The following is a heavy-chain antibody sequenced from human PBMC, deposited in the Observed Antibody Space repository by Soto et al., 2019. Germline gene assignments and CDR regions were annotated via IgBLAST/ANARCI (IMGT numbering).Heavy chain of an antibody. J-gene: IGHJ5*02. D-gene: IGHD3-9*01. Sequence: QVQLVQSGAEVKKPGASVKVSCKASGYTFTSYGISWVRQAPGQGLEWMGWISAYNGNTNYAQKLQGRVTMTTDTATSTAYMELRSLRSDDTAVYYCARAWISLYYDIDWFDPWGQGTLVTVSS. CDR1: GYTFTSYG. CDR3: ARAWISLYYDIDWFDP. V-gene: IGHV1-18*01. CDR2: ISAYNGNT.